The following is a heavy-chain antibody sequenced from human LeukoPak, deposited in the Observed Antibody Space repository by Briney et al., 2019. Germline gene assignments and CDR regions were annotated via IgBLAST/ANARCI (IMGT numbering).Heavy chain of an antibody. CDR2: ISYDGSNK. V-gene: IGHV3-30-3*01. Sequence: GGSLRLSCAASGFTFSSYAMHWVRQAPGKGLEWVAVISYDGSNKYYADSVKGRFTISRDNSKNTLYLQMNSLRAEDTAVYYCAKGNSGWPNWFDPWGQGTLVTVSS. CDR3: AKGNSGWPNWFDP. D-gene: IGHD5-12*01. J-gene: IGHJ5*02. CDR1: GFTFSSYA.